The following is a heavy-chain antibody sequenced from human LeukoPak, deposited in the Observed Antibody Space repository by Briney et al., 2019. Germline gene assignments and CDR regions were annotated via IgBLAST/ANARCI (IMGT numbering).Heavy chain of an antibody. CDR3: AGAMTGNDAFDI. Sequence: SETLSLTCTVSGGSISSSSYYWGWIRQPPGKGLEWIGSIYYSGSTYYNPSLKSRVTISVDTSKNQFSLKLSSVTAADTAVYYCAGAMTGNDAFDIWGQGTMVTVSS. V-gene: IGHV4-39*01. CDR1: GGSISSSSYY. D-gene: IGHD3-9*01. J-gene: IGHJ3*02. CDR2: IYYSGST.